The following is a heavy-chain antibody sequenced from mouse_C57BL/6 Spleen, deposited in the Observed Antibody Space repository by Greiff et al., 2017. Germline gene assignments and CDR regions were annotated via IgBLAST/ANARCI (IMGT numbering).Heavy chain of an antibody. J-gene: IGHJ2*01. CDR2: IYPRSGNT. CDR3: AISTMVTTNYFDY. CDR1: GYTFTSYG. D-gene: IGHD2-2*01. Sequence: QVQLQQSGAELARPGASVKLSCKASGYTFTSYGISWVKQRTGQGLEWIGEIYPRSGNTYYNEKFKGKATLTADNSSSTAYMELRRLTSDDSAVYFCAISTMVTTNYFDYWGQGTTLTVSS. V-gene: IGHV1-81*01.